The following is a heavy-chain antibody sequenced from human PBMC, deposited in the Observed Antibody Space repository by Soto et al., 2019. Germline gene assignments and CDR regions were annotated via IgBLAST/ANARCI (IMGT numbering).Heavy chain of an antibody. CDR3: AKVRYSSPMGYYYGMDV. J-gene: IGHJ6*02. Sequence: ASVKVSCKASRVTFSKFIVTWVRQAPGLGLEWVGGIIPIFGTANYAQKFQGRVTITADESTSTSYMEVNNLRSEDTAVYYCAKVRYSSPMGYYYGMDVWGLGTTVTVSS. D-gene: IGHD6-19*01. V-gene: IGHV1-69*13. CDR1: RVTFSKFI. CDR2: IIPIFGTA.